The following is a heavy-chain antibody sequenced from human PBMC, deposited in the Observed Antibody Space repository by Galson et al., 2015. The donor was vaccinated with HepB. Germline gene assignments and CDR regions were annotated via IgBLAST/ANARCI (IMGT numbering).Heavy chain of an antibody. CDR2: VDPEDGET. Sequence: VKVSCKVSGYTFTDYYMHWVQQAPGKGLEWMGLVDPEDGETIYAEKFQGRVTITADTSTDTAYMELSSLRSEDTAVYYCATDRYYDSSGYSPGAFDIWGQGTMVTVSS. D-gene: IGHD3-22*01. CDR3: ATDRYYDSSGYSPGAFDI. V-gene: IGHV1-69-2*01. CDR1: GYTFTDYY. J-gene: IGHJ3*02.